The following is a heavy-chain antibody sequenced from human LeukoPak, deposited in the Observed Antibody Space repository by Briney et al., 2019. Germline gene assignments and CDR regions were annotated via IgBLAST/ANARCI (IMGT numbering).Heavy chain of an antibody. CDR1: GGSISSSSYY. CDR3: AKGGKGFPLGLRFDS. J-gene: IGHJ4*02. CDR2: IYYSGST. Sequence: PSETLSLTCTVSGGSISSSSYYWGWIRQPPGKGLEWIGSIYYSGSTYYNPSLKSRVTISVDTSKNQFSLNLTSLTAADTAVYYCAKGGKGFPLGLRFDSWGQGTLVSVSS. V-gene: IGHV4-39*07. D-gene: IGHD2-21*01.